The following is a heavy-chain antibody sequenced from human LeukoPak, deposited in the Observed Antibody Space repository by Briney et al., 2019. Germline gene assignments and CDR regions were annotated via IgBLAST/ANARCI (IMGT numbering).Heavy chain of an antibody. D-gene: IGHD2-2*02. V-gene: IGHV3-11*01. CDR3: ARDRAVVVPAAISAGGWFDP. CDR1: GFTFSDYC. Sequence: GGSLRLSCAASGFTFSDYCMSWIRQAPGKGLEWVSYISSSGSTIYYADSVKGRFTISRDNAKNSLYLQMNSLRAEDTAVYYCARDRAVVVPAAISAGGWFDPWGQGTLVTVSS. J-gene: IGHJ5*02. CDR2: ISSSGSTI.